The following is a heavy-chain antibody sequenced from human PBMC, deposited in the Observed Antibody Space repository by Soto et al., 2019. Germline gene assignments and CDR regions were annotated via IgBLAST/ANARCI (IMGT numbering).Heavy chain of an antibody. CDR2: INHSGST. V-gene: IGHV4-34*01. D-gene: IGHD5-18*01. Sequence: QVQLQQWGAGLLKPSETLSLTCAVYGGSFSGYYWSWIRQPPGKGLEWIGEINHSGSTNYNPSLKSRVTISVDTSKNQFSLKLSSVTAADTAVYYCARAGYSYGYHYYYYYYGMDVWGQGTTVTVSS. CDR3: ARAGYSYGYHYYYYYYGMDV. J-gene: IGHJ6*02. CDR1: GGSFSGYY.